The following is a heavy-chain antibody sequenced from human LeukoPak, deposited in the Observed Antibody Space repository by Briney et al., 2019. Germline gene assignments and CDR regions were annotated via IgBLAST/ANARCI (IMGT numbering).Heavy chain of an antibody. V-gene: IGHV3-21*01. CDR2: ISSSSSYI. CDR3: ARVADTAMVVDY. Sequence: GGSLRLSCAASGFTFSSYSMNWVRQAPGKGLEWVSSISSSSSYIYYADSVKGRFTISRDNAKNSLYLQMNSPRAEDTAVYYCARVADTAMVVDYWGQGTLVTVSS. J-gene: IGHJ4*02. CDR1: GFTFSSYS. D-gene: IGHD5-18*01.